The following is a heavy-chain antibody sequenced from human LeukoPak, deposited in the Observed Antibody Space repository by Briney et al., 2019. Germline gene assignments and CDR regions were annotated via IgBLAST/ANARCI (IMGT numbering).Heavy chain of an antibody. V-gene: IGHV3-48*02. CDR1: GFPFSSYS. Sequence: PGGSLRLSCAASGFPFSSYSMNWVRQAPGKGLQWISYITSSSSEIYYADSVEGRFTISRDNAKNSLYLQMNSLRDEDTAVYYCTRVFEPFGDYEYFQHWGQGTLVTVSS. J-gene: IGHJ1*01. D-gene: IGHD4-17*01. CDR2: ITSSSSEI. CDR3: TRVFEPFGDYEYFQH.